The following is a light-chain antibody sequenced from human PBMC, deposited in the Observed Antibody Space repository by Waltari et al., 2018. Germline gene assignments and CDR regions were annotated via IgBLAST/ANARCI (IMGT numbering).Light chain of an antibody. CDR2: TAS. V-gene: IGKV1-NL1*01. CDR3: QQYYGTPRT. J-gene: IGKJ1*01. Sequence: DIQMTQSPSSLSPSVGDRVTIACRASQGISNSLAWYQQKPGKAPKLLLYTASRLESGVPSRFSGSGSGTDYTLTIDSLQPEDFATYYCQQYYGTPRTFGQGTKVEIK. CDR1: QGISNS.